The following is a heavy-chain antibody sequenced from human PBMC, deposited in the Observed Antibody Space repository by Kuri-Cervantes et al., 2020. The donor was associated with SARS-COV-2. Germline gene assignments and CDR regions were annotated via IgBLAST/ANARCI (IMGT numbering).Heavy chain of an antibody. D-gene: IGHD5-24*01. CDR3: ARLGLADGYNFFFYYYGMDV. V-gene: IGHV4-59*01. Sequence: SETLSLTCTVSGGSISSYYWSWIRQPPGKGLEWIGYTYYSGSTNYNPPLKSRVTISVDTSKNQSSLKLSSVTAADTAVYYFARLGLADGYNFFFYYYGMDVWGQGTTVTVSS. J-gene: IGHJ6*02. CDR1: GGSISSYY. CDR2: TYYSGST.